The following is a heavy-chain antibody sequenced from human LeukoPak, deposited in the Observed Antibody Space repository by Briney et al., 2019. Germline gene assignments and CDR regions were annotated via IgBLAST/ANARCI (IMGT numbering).Heavy chain of an antibody. J-gene: IGHJ4*02. V-gene: IGHV3-30*04. CDR1: GFTFSSYA. CDR3: AKDHDIGY. CDR2: ISYDGSNK. Sequence: GGSLRLSCAASGFTFSSYAMHWVRQAPGKGLEWVALISYDGSNKYYADSVKGRFTISRDNSKNTLYVQMNSLRAEETAVYYCAKDHDIGYWGQGTLVTVSS. D-gene: IGHD3-9*01.